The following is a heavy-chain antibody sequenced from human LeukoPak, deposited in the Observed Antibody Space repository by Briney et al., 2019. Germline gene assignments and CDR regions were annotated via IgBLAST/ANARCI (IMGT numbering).Heavy chain of an antibody. J-gene: IGHJ3*02. D-gene: IGHD6-19*01. CDR3: ARYNSIAVAFDI. V-gene: IGHV6-1*01. CDR1: GDSVSSNSAA. Sequence: SQTLSLTCAISGDSVSSNSAAWSWIRQSPSRGLEWLGRTYYRSKWYNDYAVSVKSGITINPDTSRNQFSLQLNSVTPEDTAVYYCARYNSIAVAFDIWGQGTMVTVSS. CDR2: TYYRSKWYN.